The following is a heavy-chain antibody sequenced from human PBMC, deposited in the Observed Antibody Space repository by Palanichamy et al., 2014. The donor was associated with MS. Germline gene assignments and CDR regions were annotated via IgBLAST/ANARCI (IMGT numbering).Heavy chain of an antibody. CDR3: VRHRGPWERSAFDS. Sequence: QLQLLESGPGLVEPSETLSLTCTVSGGSISSRSYFWGWIRQPPGKGLEWIGSFYYSGSTYYNPSLKSRVTVSVDTSKDQFSLNLSSVTAADTAMYYCVRHRGPWERSAFDSWGQGTLVTVSS. V-gene: IGHV4-39*01. CDR2: FYYSGST. J-gene: IGHJ4*02. D-gene: IGHD1-1*01. CDR1: GGSISSRSYF.